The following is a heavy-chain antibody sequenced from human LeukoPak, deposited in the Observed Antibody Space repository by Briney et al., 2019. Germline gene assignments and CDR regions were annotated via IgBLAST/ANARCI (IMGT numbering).Heavy chain of an antibody. V-gene: IGHV4-39*07. Sequence: PSETLSLTCTVSGSSISSSNSYWGWIRQPPGKGLEWIGSMYYSGTPYYNPSLKSRVTISLDTSKNRFSLKLSSVTAADTAVYYCARGISSQVWWLVHVKYSIDKYYFDYWGQGTLVTVSS. D-gene: IGHD6-19*01. J-gene: IGHJ4*02. CDR1: GSSISSSNSY. CDR3: ARGISSQVWWLVHVKYSIDKYYFDY. CDR2: MYYSGTP.